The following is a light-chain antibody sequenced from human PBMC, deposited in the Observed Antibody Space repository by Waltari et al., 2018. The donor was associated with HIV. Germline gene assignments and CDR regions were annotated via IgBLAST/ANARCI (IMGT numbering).Light chain of an antibody. J-gene: IGKJ2*01. CDR3: QQYYDWPPYT. V-gene: IGKV3-15*01. Sequence: EIVITQSPAPLSVSPGQSATPSCRASQSLSRSLALYQHKPGQAPRLLIYDASTRATGVPARFSGSGSGTDYTLSISGLQAEDFAVYYCQQYYDWPPYTFGQGTTLEIK. CDR1: QSLSRS. CDR2: DAS.